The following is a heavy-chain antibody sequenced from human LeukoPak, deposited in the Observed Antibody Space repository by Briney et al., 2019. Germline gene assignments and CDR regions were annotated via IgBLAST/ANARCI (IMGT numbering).Heavy chain of an antibody. D-gene: IGHD2-15*01. CDR1: GGSTSSYY. CDR2: IYYREST. Sequence: SQTLSLTCTVSGGSTSSYYLNWIRRPPGKGVEWIGYIYYRESTNYNPSLKSRATISLATSKNQCSLKLSSVTAAETAVYYCARSGSYAAAGDYWGQGTLVTV. CDR3: ARSGSYAAAGDY. J-gene: IGHJ4*02. V-gene: IGHV4-59*08.